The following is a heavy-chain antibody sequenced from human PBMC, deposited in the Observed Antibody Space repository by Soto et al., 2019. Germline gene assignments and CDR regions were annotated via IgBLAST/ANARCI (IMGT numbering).Heavy chain of an antibody. CDR2: IVPIVDTS. D-gene: IGHD5-12*01. J-gene: IGHJ4*02. V-gene: IGHV1-69*13. Sequence: SVKVSCKTSGGTFSSYAISWVLQAPGQGLEWMGGIVPIVDTSTYAQKFQGRATITADESTSTVYMELSSLRSDDTAVYYCVRVVAIPGYPDNWGQGTLVTVSS. CDR3: VRVVAIPGYPDN. CDR1: GGTFSSYA.